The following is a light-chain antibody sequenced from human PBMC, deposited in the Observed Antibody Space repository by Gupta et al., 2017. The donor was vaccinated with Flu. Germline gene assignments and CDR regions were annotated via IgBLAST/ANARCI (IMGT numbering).Light chain of an antibody. Sequence: VTISCTRSSGSIASNYVQWYQQRPGSSPTTVIYEDNQRPSGVPDRFSGSIDSSSNSASLTISGLKTEDEADYYCQSYDSSNSWVFGGGTKLTVL. CDR3: QSYDSSNSWV. V-gene: IGLV6-57*01. CDR2: EDN. J-gene: IGLJ3*02. CDR1: SGSIASNY.